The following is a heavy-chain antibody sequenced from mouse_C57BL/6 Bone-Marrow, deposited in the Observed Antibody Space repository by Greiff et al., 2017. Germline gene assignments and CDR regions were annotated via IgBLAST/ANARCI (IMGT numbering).Heavy chain of an antibody. CDR3: TATVVARAMDD. CDR2: INPNSGTT. V-gene: IGHV1-39*01. D-gene: IGHD1-1*01. CDR1: GYSFTDYN. J-gene: IGHJ4*01. Sequence: EVQLQQSGPELVKPGASVTLSCKASGYSFTDYNMNWVKQSHVQSLEWIGAINPNSGTTSYNQKFKGKATLTVDQSSSTAYMQLNSLPSEDTAVYYCTATVVARAMDDWGKGTSVTVSS.